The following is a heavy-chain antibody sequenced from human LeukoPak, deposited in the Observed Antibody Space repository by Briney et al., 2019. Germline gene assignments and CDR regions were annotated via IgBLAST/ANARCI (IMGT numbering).Heavy chain of an antibody. D-gene: IGHD4/OR15-4a*01. CDR1: GGTFSSHA. V-gene: IGHV1-69*13. CDR3: ARVLVLHGAFDI. Sequence: GASVKVSCKASGGTFSSHAISWVRQAPGQGLEWMGGIIPIFGTANYAQKFQGRVTITADESTSTAYMELSSLRSEDTAVYYCARVLVLHGAFDIWGQGTMVTVSS. CDR2: IIPIFGTA. J-gene: IGHJ3*02.